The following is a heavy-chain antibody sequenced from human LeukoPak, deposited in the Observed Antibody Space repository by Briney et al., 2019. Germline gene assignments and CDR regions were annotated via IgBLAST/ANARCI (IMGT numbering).Heavy chain of an antibody. CDR3: ARPDSSGYYYGYAFDI. Sequence: GGSLRLSCAASGFTFSSYWMHWVRQAPGKGLVWVSRINSDGSSTSYADSVKGRFTISRDNAKNTLYLQMNSLRAEDTAVYYCARPDSSGYYYGYAFDIWGQGTMVTVSS. CDR1: GFTFSSYW. V-gene: IGHV3-74*01. D-gene: IGHD3-22*01. CDR2: INSDGSST. J-gene: IGHJ3*02.